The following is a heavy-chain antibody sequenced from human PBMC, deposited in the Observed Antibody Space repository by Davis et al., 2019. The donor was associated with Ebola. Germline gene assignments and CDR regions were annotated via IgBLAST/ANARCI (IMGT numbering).Heavy chain of an antibody. V-gene: IGHV4-59*01. CDR1: GGSISSYY. Sequence: SETLSLTCTVSGGSISSYYWSWIRQPPGKGLEWIGYIYSSGSTNSNPSFKSRVTISVDTSKNQFSLKLISVTAADTAVYYCAGAGYSSGWNFDYWGQGTLVTVSS. D-gene: IGHD6-19*01. CDR2: IYSSGST. CDR3: AGAGYSSGWNFDY. J-gene: IGHJ4*02.